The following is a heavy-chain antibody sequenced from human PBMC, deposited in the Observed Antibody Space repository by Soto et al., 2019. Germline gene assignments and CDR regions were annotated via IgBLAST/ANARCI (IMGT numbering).Heavy chain of an antibody. V-gene: IGHV4-31*03. CDR3: ARAPRGKGQQLDRWDGRDV. J-gene: IGHJ6*02. Sequence: QVQLQESGPGLVKPSQTLSLTCTVSGGSISSGGYYWSWIRQHPGKGLEWIGYIYYSGSTYYNPSLQSRVPISVDTAKNKFSLKLSSVTAAATAGYYGARAPRGKGQQLDRWDGRDVWGQGTTVTVSS. CDR2: IYYSGST. CDR1: GGSISSGGYY. D-gene: IGHD6-13*01.